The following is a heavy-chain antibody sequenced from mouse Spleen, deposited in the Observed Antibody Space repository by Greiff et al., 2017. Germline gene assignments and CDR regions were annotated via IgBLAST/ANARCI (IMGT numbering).Heavy chain of an antibody. J-gene: IGHJ4*01. CDR2: IWSDGST. CDR1: GFSLTSYG. CDR3: ARQGADYYGYGAMDY. Sequence: QVQLQQSGPGLVAPSQSLSITCTISGFSLTSYGVHWVRQPPGKGLEWLVVIWSDGSTTYNSALKSRLSISKDNSESQVFLKMNSLQTDDTAMYYCARQGADYYGYGAMDYWGQGTSVTVSS. V-gene: IGHV2-6-1*01. D-gene: IGHD1-2*01.